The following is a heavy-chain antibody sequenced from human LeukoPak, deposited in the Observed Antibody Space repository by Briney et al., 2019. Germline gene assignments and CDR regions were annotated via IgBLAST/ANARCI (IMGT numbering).Heavy chain of an antibody. Sequence: GGSLRLPCAASGFTFSSYSMNWVRQAPGKGLEWVSSISNSSSYIYYADSVKGRFTISRDNAKNSLYLQMNSLRAEDTAVYYCARDQVSSPSTIAYWGQGTLVTVSS. V-gene: IGHV3-21*01. D-gene: IGHD6-6*01. CDR3: ARDQVSSPSTIAY. CDR2: ISNSSSYI. CDR1: GFTFSSYS. J-gene: IGHJ4*02.